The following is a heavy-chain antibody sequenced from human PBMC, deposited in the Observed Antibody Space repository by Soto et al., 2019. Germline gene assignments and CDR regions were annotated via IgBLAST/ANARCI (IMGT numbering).Heavy chain of an antibody. CDR3: ARHTPAINYFDY. V-gene: IGHV1-2*04. J-gene: IGHJ4*02. CDR1: GYTFTGQY. Sequence: GASVKVSCKASGYTFTGQYIHWVRQAPGQGLEWMGWINPNSGGTNYAQKFQGWVTMTRDTSISTAYMELTSVTAADTAVYYCARHTPAINYFDYWGQGTLVTVSS. D-gene: IGHD2-2*02. CDR2: INPNSGGT.